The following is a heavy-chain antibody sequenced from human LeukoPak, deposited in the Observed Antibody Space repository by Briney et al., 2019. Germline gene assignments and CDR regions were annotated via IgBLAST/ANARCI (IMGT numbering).Heavy chain of an antibody. V-gene: IGHV4-59*01. J-gene: IGHJ6*01. D-gene: IGHD3-22*01. CDR2: IYYSGST. CDR3: ARSSDSRGYYVYGMEV. Sequence: SETLSLTPTVSGGSISPYLWSSIPQPPGKGLEWIGYIYYSGSTSYNSSLKSRVTISLDTPKNQFSLKLSSVTAADTAVYYCARSSDSRGYYVYGMEVPGEGGTVTVSS. CDR1: GGSISPYL.